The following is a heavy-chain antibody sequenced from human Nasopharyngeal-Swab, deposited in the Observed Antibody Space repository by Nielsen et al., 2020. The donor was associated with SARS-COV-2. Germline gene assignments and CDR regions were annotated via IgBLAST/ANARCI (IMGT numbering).Heavy chain of an antibody. J-gene: IGHJ4*02. CDR2: VNGNGADT. CDR1: GFTFTSYA. D-gene: IGHD3-9*01. V-gene: IGHV3-23*01. CDR3: AKDLTGYYAPLDQ. Sequence: GGSLRLSCAASGFTFTSYAMNWVRQAPGKGLEWLSAVNGNGADTHYADSVKGRFTISKDNSKNTLYLHMNNLRAEDTAVYYCAKDLTGYYAPLDQWGQGVLVTVSS.